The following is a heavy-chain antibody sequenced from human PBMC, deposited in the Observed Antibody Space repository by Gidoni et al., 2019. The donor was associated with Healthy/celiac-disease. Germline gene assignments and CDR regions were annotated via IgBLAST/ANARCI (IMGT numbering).Heavy chain of an antibody. D-gene: IGHD4-17*01. Sequence: QLQLQESGSGLVKPSQTLSLTCAVSGGPISSGGYSWSWIRQPPGKGLEWIGYIYHSGSTYYNPSLKSRVTISVDRSKNQFSLKLSSVTAADTAVYYCARGRYGDYPFYYYYGMDVWGQGTTVTVSS. CDR2: IYHSGST. CDR1: GGPISSGGYS. V-gene: IGHV4-30-2*01. J-gene: IGHJ6*02. CDR3: ARGRYGDYPFYYYYGMDV.